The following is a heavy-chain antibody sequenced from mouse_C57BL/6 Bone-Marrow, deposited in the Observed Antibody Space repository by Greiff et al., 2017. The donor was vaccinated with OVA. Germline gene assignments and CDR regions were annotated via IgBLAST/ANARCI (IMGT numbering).Heavy chain of an antibody. D-gene: IGHD1-1*01. CDR2: IRSKSNNYAT. CDR3: VRHPGSSHWYFDV. CDR1: GFSFNTYA. V-gene: IGHV10-1*01. J-gene: IGHJ1*03. Sequence: EVKLVESGGGLVQPKGSLKLSCAASGFSFNTYAMNWVRQAPGKGLEWVARIRSKSNNYATYYADSVKDRFTISRDDSESMLYLQMNNLKTEDTAMYYCVRHPGSSHWYFDVWGTGTTVTVSS.